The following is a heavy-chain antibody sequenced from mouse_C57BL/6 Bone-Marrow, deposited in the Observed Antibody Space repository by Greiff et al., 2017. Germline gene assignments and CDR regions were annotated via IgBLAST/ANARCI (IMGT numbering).Heavy chain of an antibody. CDR3: TTRHYFWFAY. V-gene: IGHV14-4*01. D-gene: IGHD1-1*02. CDR2: IDPENGDT. Sequence: EVQLQQSGAELVRPGASVKLSCTASGFNIKDDYMHWVKQRPEQGLEWIGWIDPENGDTEYASKFQGKATITADTSSNTAYLQLSSLTSEDTAVYYCTTRHYFWFAYWGQGTLVTVSA. J-gene: IGHJ3*01. CDR1: GFNIKDDY.